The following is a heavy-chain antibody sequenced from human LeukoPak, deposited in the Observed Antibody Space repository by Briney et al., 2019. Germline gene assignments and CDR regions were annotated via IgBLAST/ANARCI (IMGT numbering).Heavy chain of an antibody. CDR3: ASLDHPYSYDSSGRYYFDY. V-gene: IGHV3-21*01. CDR2: ISSSSSYI. Sequence: PGGSLRLSCAASGFTFSSYSMNWVRQAPGKGLEWVSSISSSSSYIYYADSVKGRFTISRDNAKNSLYLQMNSLRAEDTAVYYCASLDHPYSYDSSGRYYFDYWGQGTLVTVSS. J-gene: IGHJ4*02. CDR1: GFTFSSYS. D-gene: IGHD3-22*01.